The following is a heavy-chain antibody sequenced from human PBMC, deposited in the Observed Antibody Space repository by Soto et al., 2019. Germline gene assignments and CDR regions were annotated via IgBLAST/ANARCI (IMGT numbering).Heavy chain of an antibody. J-gene: IGHJ3*02. D-gene: IGHD5-18*01. CDR1: GFTDSSNY. CDR2: IYSGGST. Sequence: EVQLVESGGGMVQPGGSLRLSCVASGFTDSSNYMNWVRQAPGKGLEWVSIIYSGGSTNYADSVKGRFTISRDNSKNTLYLQMNSLRAEDTAVYYCARSGYSYGDDGFDIWGQGTMVTVSS. CDR3: ARSGYSYGDDGFDI. V-gene: IGHV3-66*01.